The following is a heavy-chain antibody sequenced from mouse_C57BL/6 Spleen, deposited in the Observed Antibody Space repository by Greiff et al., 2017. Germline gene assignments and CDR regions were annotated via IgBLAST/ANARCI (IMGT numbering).Heavy chain of an antibody. CDR1: GYAFSSSW. Sequence: QVQLQQSGPELVKPGASVKISCKASGYAFSSSWMNWVKQRPGKGLEWIGRIYPGDGDTNYNGKFKGKATLTADKSSSTAYMQLSSLTSEDSAVYFCARELGSSDNAMDYWGQGTSVTVSS. CDR2: IYPGDGDT. J-gene: IGHJ4*01. V-gene: IGHV1-82*01. D-gene: IGHD1-1*01. CDR3: ARELGSSDNAMDY.